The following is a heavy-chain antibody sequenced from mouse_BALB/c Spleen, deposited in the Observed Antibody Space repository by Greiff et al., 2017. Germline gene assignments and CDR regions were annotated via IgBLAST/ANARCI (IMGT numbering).Heavy chain of an antibody. Sequence: EVQGVESGRDLVKPGGSLKLSCAASGFTFSSYGMSWVRQTPDKRLEWVATISSGGSYTYYPDSVKGRFTISRDNAKNTLYLQMSSLKSEDTAMYYCARQRNYYGSSAWFAYWGQGTLVTVSA. V-gene: IGHV5-6*01. D-gene: IGHD1-1*01. J-gene: IGHJ3*01. CDR2: ISSGGSYT. CDR1: GFTFSSYG. CDR3: ARQRNYYGSSAWFAY.